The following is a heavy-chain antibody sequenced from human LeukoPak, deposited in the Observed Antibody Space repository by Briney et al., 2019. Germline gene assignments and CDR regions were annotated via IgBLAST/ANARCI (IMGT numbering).Heavy chain of an antibody. Sequence: ASVKVSCKASEYTFSGYYIHWVRQAPGQGLEWMGWINPNSGGTKYAQKFQGRVTMTRDTSISTAYMELSRLRSDDTAVYYCVTDYWNYGGYFDYWGQGTLVTISS. V-gene: IGHV1-2*02. CDR1: EYTFSGYY. CDR2: INPNSGGT. J-gene: IGHJ4*02. CDR3: VTDYWNYGGYFDY. D-gene: IGHD1-7*01.